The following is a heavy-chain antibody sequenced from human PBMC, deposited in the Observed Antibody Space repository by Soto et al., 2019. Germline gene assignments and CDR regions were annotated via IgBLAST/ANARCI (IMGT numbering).Heavy chain of an antibody. CDR1: GFTFSSYA. Sequence: GGSLRLSCSASGFTFSSYAMHWVRQAPGKGLEYVSAISSNGGSTYYADSVKGRFTISRDNSKNTLYLQMSSLRAEDTAVYYCVKDLSGSYGYYYYGMDVWGQGTTVTVSS. CDR3: VKDLSGSYGYYYYGMDV. CDR2: ISSNGGST. V-gene: IGHV3-64D*08. D-gene: IGHD1-26*01. J-gene: IGHJ6*02.